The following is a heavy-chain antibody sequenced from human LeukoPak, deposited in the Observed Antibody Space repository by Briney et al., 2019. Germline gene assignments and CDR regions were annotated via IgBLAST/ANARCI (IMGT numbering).Heavy chain of an antibody. Sequence: SETLSLTCTVSGGSISSYYWNWIRQSPGKGLEWIGFIYNSGSTNYNPSLKSRVTISVDTSKNQFSLKLSSVTAADTAVYYCARASVRGYSYGYWGQGTLVTVSS. J-gene: IGHJ4*02. D-gene: IGHD5-18*01. CDR3: ARASVRGYSYGY. CDR2: IYNSGST. CDR1: GGSISSYY. V-gene: IGHV4-59*01.